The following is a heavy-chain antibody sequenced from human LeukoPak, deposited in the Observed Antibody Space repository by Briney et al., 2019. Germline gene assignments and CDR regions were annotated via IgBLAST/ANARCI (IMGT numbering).Heavy chain of an antibody. J-gene: IGHJ6*03. V-gene: IGHV4-61*09. CDR1: GGSISSGSYY. Sequence: SETLSLTRTVSGGSISSGSYYWSWIRQPAGKGLEWIGHIYTSGSTNYNPSLKSRVTISVDTSKNQFSLKLSSMTAADTAVYYCARGHGVVVPAANTALNYYYYMDVWGQGTTVTVSS. CDR2: IYTSGST. CDR3: ARGHGVVVPAANTALNYYYYMDV. D-gene: IGHD2-2*01.